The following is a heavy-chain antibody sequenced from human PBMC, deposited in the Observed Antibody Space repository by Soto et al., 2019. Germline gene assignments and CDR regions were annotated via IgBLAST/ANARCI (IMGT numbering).Heavy chain of an antibody. D-gene: IGHD6-19*01. CDR1: RVAFSKFI. V-gene: IGHV1-69*01. CDR3: AKVRYSSPMGYYYGMDV. J-gene: IGHJ6*02. Sequence: QAQLEQSGGEVKKPGSSVKVSCKASRVAFSKFIVTWVRQAPGLGLEWVGGIIPIFGTATYAQKFQGRVTSTADESTSTSYMEVNNLRSEDTAVYYCAKVRYSSPMGYYYGMDVWGQVTTVTVSS. CDR2: IIPIFGTA.